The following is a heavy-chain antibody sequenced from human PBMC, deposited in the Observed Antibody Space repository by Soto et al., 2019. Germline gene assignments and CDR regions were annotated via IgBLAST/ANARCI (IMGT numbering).Heavy chain of an antibody. V-gene: IGHV4-59*12. CDR2: IYSRGTT. Sequence: SETLSLTCSVSDGTISSYYWSWIRQPPGKGLEWIGYIYSRGTTSCNPSLKSRATILVDTSKNQFSLRLTSVTATDTAVYYCATGRISRGLDVWGQGTTGTVSS. J-gene: IGHJ6*02. CDR3: ATGRISRGLDV. CDR1: DGTISSYY.